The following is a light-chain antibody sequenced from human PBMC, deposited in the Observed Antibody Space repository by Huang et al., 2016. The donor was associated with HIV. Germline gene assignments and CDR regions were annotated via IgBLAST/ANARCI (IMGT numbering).Light chain of an antibody. J-gene: IGKJ3*01. CDR2: GAS. CDR3: QHYDSFT. Sequence: SCRASQNLSNTQLAWYQQRVGQPPRLLVFGASTRASGIPDRFTGSVSGADFTLSISSLEPGDFAVYYCQHYDSFTFGPGTTVEMK. V-gene: IGKV3-20*01. CDR1: QNLSNTQ.